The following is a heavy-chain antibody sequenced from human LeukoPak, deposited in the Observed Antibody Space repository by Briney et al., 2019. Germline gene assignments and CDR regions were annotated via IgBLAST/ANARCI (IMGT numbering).Heavy chain of an antibody. J-gene: IGHJ4*02. CDR2: IYYSGST. V-gene: IGHV4-39*01. Sequence: SETLSLTCTVSAGSISSSTYYWGWIRQPPGKGLEGIVSIYYSGSTYYNPSLKGRVTISGDTSKNQFSLKLSSVNAADTAVYYCARRTTWWSLGYWGQGTLVTVSS. D-gene: IGHD2-15*01. CDR3: ARRTTWWSLGY. CDR1: AGSISSSTYY.